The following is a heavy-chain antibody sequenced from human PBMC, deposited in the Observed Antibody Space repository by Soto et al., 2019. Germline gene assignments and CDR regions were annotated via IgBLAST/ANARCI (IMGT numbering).Heavy chain of an antibody. V-gene: IGHV4-34*01. Sequence: PSETLSLTCAVYGGSFSGYYWSWIRQPPGKGLEWIGEINHSGSTNYNPSLKSRVTISVDTSKNQFSLKLSSVTAADTAVYYCARAGKYPVDYWGQGTLVTVSS. CDR3: ARAGKYPVDY. D-gene: IGHD2-2*01. CDR1: GGSFSGYY. CDR2: INHSGST. J-gene: IGHJ4*02.